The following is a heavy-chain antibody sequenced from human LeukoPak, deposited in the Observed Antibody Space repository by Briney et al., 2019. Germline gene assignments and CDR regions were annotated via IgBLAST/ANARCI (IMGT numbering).Heavy chain of an antibody. V-gene: IGHV4-59*08. CDR3: ARAPQDVLRYFDWYGGPFDY. CDR2: IYYSGST. J-gene: IGHJ4*02. D-gene: IGHD3-9*01. Sequence: PSETLSLTCTVSGGSISSYYWSWIRQPPGKGLEWIGYIYYSGSTNYNPSLKSRVTISVDTSKNQFSLKLSSVTAADTAVYYCARAPQDVLRYFDWYGGPFDYSGQGTLVTVSS. CDR1: GGSISSYY.